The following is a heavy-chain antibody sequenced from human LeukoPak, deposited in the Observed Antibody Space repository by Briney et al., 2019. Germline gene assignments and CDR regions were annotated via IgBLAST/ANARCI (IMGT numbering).Heavy chain of an antibody. D-gene: IGHD1-14*01. CDR3: ARDRNQLSYMDV. Sequence: GGSLRLSCAPSGFTFSSYAMHWVRQAPGKGLEWVAVISYDGSNKYYADSVKGRFTISRDNSKNTLYLLMNSLRAEDTAVYYCARDRNQLSYMDVWGKGTTVTVS. CDR1: GFTFSSYA. J-gene: IGHJ6*03. V-gene: IGHV3-30*04. CDR2: ISYDGSNK.